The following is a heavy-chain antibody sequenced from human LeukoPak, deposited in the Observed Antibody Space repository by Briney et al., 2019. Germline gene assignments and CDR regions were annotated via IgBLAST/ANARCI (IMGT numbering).Heavy chain of an antibody. V-gene: IGHV3-15*01. J-gene: IGHJ5*02. CDR2: IKSKSERGTT. D-gene: IGHD2-2*02. CDR1: GFTFSNGW. CDR3: PSNLYCSTSSCYTLDT. Sequence: PGGSLRLSCAASGFTFSNGWMRWVRQAPGKGLEWVGRIKSKSERGTTDYAAPVKGRFTISRDGSTNTVYLHMNSMKTEDTAVYFCPSNLYCSTSSCYTLDTWGQGTLVTVSS.